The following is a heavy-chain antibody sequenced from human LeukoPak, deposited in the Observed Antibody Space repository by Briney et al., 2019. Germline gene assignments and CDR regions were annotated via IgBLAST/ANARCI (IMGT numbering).Heavy chain of an antibody. CDR2: IYYSGST. J-gene: IGHJ6*03. CDR1: GGSISSSSYY. CDR3: ARGTGYSYGYFYYYMDV. Sequence: SETLSLTCTVSGGSISSSSYYWGWIRQPPGKGLEWIGSIYYSGSTYYNPSLKSRVTISVDTSKNQFSLKLSSVTAAGTAVYYCARGTGYSYGYFYYYMDVWGKGTTVTVSS. D-gene: IGHD5-18*01. V-gene: IGHV4-39*01.